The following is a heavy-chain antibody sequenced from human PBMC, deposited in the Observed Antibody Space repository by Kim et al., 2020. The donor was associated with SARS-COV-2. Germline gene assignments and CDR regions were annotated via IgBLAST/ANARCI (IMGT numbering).Heavy chain of an antibody. CDR3: ARANSSSWSTFDY. V-gene: IGHV4-59*01. Sequence: YNPSLNSRVTISVDTSKNQFSLKLSSVTAADTAVYYCARANSSSWSTFDYWGQGTLVTVSS. J-gene: IGHJ4*02. D-gene: IGHD6-13*01.